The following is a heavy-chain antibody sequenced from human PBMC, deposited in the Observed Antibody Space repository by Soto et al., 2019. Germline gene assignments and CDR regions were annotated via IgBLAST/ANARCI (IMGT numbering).Heavy chain of an antibody. CDR1: GGSSSSSSYY. J-gene: IGHJ4*02. V-gene: IGHV4-39*01. CDR3: ASDYDFWSGYYSLDY. D-gene: IGHD3-3*01. Sequence: QLQLQESGPGLEKPSETLSLTWTVSGGSSSSSSYYWGWIGQPPGKGLEWIGSIYYSGSTYYNPSLKSRVTISVDTSKNQFSLKLSSVTAADTAVYYCASDYDFWSGYYSLDYWGQGTLVTVSS. CDR2: IYYSGST.